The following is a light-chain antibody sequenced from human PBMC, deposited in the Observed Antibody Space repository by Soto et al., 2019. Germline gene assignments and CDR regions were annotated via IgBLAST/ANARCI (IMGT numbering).Light chain of an antibody. J-gene: IGKJ1*01. CDR1: QSISSW. CDR3: QYWSDYCWT. Sequence: DIQLTQSPSTLSTSVGDRVTISCRASQSISSWLAWYQQKPGKAPKLLIYNTSNLESGVRPRFGGSGSAAEFTLTISSLQPDDFATYYCQYWSDYCWTFGQGTKVEIK. V-gene: IGKV1-5*03. CDR2: NTS.